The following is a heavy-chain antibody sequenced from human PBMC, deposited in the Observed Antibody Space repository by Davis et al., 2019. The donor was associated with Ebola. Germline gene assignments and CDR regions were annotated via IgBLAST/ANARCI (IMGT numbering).Heavy chain of an antibody. V-gene: IGHV4-34*01. Sequence: SETLSLTCAVYAASLSGYYCRWNRQPPGKGRGWNGEVNHRGSTNSNPSLKSRVTISVDTSKNQFSLKLSSVTAADTAVYYCARVIGGWWSPRFDYWGQGTLVTVSS. CDR3: ARVIGGWWSPRFDY. CDR1: AASLSGYY. CDR2: VNHRGST. J-gene: IGHJ4*02. D-gene: IGHD6-19*01.